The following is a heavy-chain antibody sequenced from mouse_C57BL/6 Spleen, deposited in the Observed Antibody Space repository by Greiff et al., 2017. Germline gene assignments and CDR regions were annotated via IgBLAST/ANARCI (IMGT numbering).Heavy chain of an antibody. D-gene: IGHD4-1*01. J-gene: IGHJ4*01. CDR1: GYAFSSAW. CDR2: IYPGDGDT. CDR3: ALGRGYAIDY. V-gene: IGHV1-82*01. Sequence: QVQLQQSGPELVKPGASVKISCKASGYAFSSAWMNWVKQRPGKGLEWIGRIYPGDGDTNYKGKFKGKATLTADKSSSTAYMQLSSLKSEDSAVYFCALGRGYAIDYWGQGTSVTVAS.